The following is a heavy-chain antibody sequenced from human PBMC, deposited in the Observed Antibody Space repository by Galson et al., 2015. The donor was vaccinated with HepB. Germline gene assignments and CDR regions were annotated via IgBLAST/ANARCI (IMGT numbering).Heavy chain of an antibody. CDR2: ISSSSSTI. CDR1: GFTFSSYS. D-gene: IGHD2-2*02. CDR3: ARDVGRTIIVVVPAAIDY. J-gene: IGHJ4*02. Sequence: SLRLSCAASGFTFSSYSMNWVRQAPGKGLEWVSYISSSSSTIYYADSVKGRFTISRDNAKNSLYLQMNSLRAEDTAVYYCARDVGRTIIVVVPAAIDYWGQGTLVTVSS. V-gene: IGHV3-48*01.